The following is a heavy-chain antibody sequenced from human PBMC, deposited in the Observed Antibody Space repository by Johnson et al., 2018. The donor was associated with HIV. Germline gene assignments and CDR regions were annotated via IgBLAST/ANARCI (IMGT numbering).Heavy chain of an antibody. J-gene: IGHJ3*02. CDR1: GFTFSSYG. CDR2: IRYDGSNK. Sequence: QVQLVESGGGVVQPGGSLRLSCAASGFTFSSYGMHWVRQAPGKGLEWVAFIRYDGSNKYYADSVKGRFTISRDNSKNTLYLQMNSLRVDDTAVYYCAKGPAAVFGLVADIWGQGTKVTVSS. D-gene: IGHD3/OR15-3a*01. V-gene: IGHV3-30*02. CDR3: AKGPAAVFGLVADI.